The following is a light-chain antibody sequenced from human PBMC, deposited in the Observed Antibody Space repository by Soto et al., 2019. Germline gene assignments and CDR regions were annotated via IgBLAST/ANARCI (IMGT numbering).Light chain of an antibody. Sequence: QSALTQPASVSGSPGQSITISCTGTSTDVGGHNYVSWYQQHPGKAPKLLIYEVSNRPSGVSNPFSGSKSGNTASLTTSGHQAEDEADYYFSSYTSNSVPVFGGGTKLTVL. CDR1: STDVGGHNY. J-gene: IGLJ2*01. CDR2: EVS. V-gene: IGLV2-14*01. CDR3: SSYTSNSVPV.